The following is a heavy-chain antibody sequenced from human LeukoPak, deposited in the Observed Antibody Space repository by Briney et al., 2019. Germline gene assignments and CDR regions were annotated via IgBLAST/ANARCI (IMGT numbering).Heavy chain of an antibody. CDR3: ARELRNIGEYYFDY. D-gene: IGHD1-14*01. Sequence: PSETLSLTCSVDTVNHYHWNWVRQSAGTGLEWVGRVHTTSGNTFANPSLWGRVTVSIDTTKNEFLLQLTSMTAADTAVYHCARELRNIGEYYFDYWGQGVPVTVSS. J-gene: IGHJ4*02. CDR1: DTVNHYH. CDR2: VHTTSGNT. V-gene: IGHV4-4*07.